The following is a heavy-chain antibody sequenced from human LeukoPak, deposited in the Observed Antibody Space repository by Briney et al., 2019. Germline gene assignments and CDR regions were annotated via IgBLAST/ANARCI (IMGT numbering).Heavy chain of an antibody. D-gene: IGHD3-10*01. CDR1: GFTFSSYS. Sequence: GGSLRLSCAASGFTFSSYSMNWVRQAPGKGLEWVSSISSSSSYIYYADSVKGRFTISRDNAKNSLYLQMNSLRAEDTAVYYCAIHYYGSGSYYRRNSKVDYWGQGTLVTVSS. V-gene: IGHV3-21*01. J-gene: IGHJ4*02. CDR3: AIHYYGSGSYYRRNSKVDY. CDR2: ISSSSSYI.